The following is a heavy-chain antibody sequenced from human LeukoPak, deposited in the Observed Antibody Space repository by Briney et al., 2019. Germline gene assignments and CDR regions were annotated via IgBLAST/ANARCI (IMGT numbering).Heavy chain of an antibody. CDR1: GYTFTGCY. V-gene: IGHV1-2*02. J-gene: IGHJ6*03. CDR2: INPNSGGT. Sequence: GASVKVSCKASGYTFTGCYMHWVRQAPGQGLEWMGWINPNSGGTNYAQKFQGRVTMTRDTSISTAYMELSRLRSDDTAVYYCARGGGFYYYYYMDVWGKGTTVTVSS. CDR3: ARGGGFYYYYYMDV.